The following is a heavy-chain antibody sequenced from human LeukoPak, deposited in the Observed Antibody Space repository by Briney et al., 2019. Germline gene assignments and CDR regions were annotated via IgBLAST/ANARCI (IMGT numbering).Heavy chain of an antibody. D-gene: IGHD3-22*01. V-gene: IGHV3-48*02. J-gene: IGHJ4*02. CDR2: ISSSSSTT. Sequence: GGSLRLSCAASRFTFSSYTMNWVRQAPGKGLEWISYISSSSSTTYYADSVRGRFTISRDNAKNSLYLQMNSPRDEDTAVYYCARDYDSTGQIDYWGQGTLVTVSS. CDR1: RFTFSSYT. CDR3: ARDYDSTGQIDY.